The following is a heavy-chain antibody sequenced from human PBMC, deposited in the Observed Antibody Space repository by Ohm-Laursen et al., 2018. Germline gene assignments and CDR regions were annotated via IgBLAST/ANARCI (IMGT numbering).Heavy chain of an antibody. V-gene: IGHV4-4*07. D-gene: IGHD1-26*01. CDR1: GGSISSYY. Sequence: TLSLTCTVSGGSISSYYWSWIRQPAGEGLEWIGRIYSSGSTDYNPSLKSRVTLSVDTSKNQFSLKLTSVAAEDTAVYYCARASNSGPGYYFDYWGQGTLVTVSS. CDR2: IYSSGST. CDR3: ARASNSGPGYYFDY. J-gene: IGHJ4*02.